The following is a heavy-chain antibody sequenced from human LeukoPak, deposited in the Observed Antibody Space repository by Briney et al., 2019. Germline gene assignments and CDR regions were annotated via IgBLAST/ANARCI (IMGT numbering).Heavy chain of an antibody. V-gene: IGHV4-59*12. CDR2: IYHSGST. Sequence: SETLSLTCTVSGGSISSYYWSWIRQPPGKGLEWIGYIYHSGSTYYNPSLKSRVTISVDRSKNQFSLKLSSVTAADTAVYYCARSTPLSDYWGQGTLVTVSS. CDR1: GGSISSYY. J-gene: IGHJ4*02. CDR3: ARSTPLSDY.